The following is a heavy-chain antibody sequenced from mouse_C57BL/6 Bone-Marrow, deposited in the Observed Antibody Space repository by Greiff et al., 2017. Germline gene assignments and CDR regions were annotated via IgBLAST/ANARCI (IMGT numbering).Heavy chain of an antibody. Sequence: EVQLQQSGAELVRPGASVKLSCTASGFNIKDDYMHWVKQRPEQGLEWIGWIDPENGDTEYASKFQGKATITADTSSNTAYLQLSSLTSEDTAVYYCTRIYDGYFYAMDYWGQGTSVTVSS. CDR2: IDPENGDT. D-gene: IGHD2-3*01. CDR1: GFNIKDDY. V-gene: IGHV14-4*01. J-gene: IGHJ4*01. CDR3: TRIYDGYFYAMDY.